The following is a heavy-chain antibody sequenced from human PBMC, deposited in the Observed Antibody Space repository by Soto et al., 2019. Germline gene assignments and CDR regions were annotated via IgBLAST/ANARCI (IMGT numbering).Heavy chain of an antibody. V-gene: IGHV3-23*01. CDR2: ISGSGGST. D-gene: IGHD3-10*01. CDR1: GFIFSNFA. J-gene: IGHJ6*02. CDR3: AKGITMLRGALYCDMDG. Sequence: PGGALRLSCAASGFIFSNFAMSWVRQAPGTGLEWVSAISGSGGSTYYADSVKGRFTISRDNSKNTLYLQMNSLRAEDTAVYYCAKGITMLRGALYCDMDGWGQGTTVTVSS.